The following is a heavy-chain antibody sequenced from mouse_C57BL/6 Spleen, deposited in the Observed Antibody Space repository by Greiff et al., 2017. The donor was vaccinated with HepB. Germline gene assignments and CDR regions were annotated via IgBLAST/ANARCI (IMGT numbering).Heavy chain of an antibody. Sequence: EVQVVESGGGLVQPGGSLSLSCAASGFTFTDYYMSWVRQPPGKALEWLGFIRNKANGYTTEYSASVKGRFTISRDNSQSILYLQMNALRAEDSATYYCARGQSYYGSSYFDYWGQGTTLTVSS. CDR1: GFTFTDYY. D-gene: IGHD1-1*01. V-gene: IGHV7-3*01. J-gene: IGHJ2*01. CDR2: IRNKANGYTT. CDR3: ARGQSYYGSSYFDY.